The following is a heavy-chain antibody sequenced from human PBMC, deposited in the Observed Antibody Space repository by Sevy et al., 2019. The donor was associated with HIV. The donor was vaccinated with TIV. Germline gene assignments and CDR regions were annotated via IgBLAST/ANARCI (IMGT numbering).Heavy chain of an antibody. CDR2: IKEDGTEI. D-gene: IGHD3-10*01. J-gene: IGHJ4*02. CDR3: ARGGYYGYSGLDY. CDR1: GFTTGFTFSDYW. V-gene: IGHV3-7*01. Sequence: GGSLRLSCAASGFTTGFTFSDYWMAWVRQAPGKGLEWVANIKEDGTEIYSLDSLKGRFTISRDNAKNLLYLQMNSLRAEDTAVYYCARGGYYGYSGLDYWGQGTLVTVSS.